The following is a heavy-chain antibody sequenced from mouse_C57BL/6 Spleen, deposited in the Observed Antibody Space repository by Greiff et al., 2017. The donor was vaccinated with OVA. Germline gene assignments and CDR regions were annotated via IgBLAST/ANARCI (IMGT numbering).Heavy chain of an antibody. Sequence: DVMLVESGGDLVKPGGSLKLSCAASGFTFSSYGMSWVRQTPDKRLEWVATISSGGSYTYYPDSVKGRFTISRDNAKNTLYLQMSSLKSEDTAMYYCARRGDYYGSDYWGQGTTLTVSS. J-gene: IGHJ2*01. V-gene: IGHV5-6*02. CDR2: ISSGGSYT. CDR3: ARRGDYYGSDY. D-gene: IGHD1-1*01. CDR1: GFTFSSYG.